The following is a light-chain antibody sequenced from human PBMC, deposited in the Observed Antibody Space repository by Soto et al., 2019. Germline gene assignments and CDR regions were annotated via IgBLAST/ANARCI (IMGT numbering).Light chain of an antibody. CDR1: QSILDRSKNKYY. J-gene: IGKJ1*01. CDR2: WAS. Sequence: DIVMTQSPDSLAVSLGERATFNCKSSQSILDRSKNKYYLAWYQQKSGQPPKLLIYWASLRESAVPDRFTGRGSGTDFTLTIRSLQAEDVAVYYCQQYFTSPWTFGQGTKVEI. V-gene: IGKV4-1*01. CDR3: QQYFTSPWT.